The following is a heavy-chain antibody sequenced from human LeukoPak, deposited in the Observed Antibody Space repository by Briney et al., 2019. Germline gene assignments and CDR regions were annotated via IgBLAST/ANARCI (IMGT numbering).Heavy chain of an antibody. J-gene: IGHJ4*02. D-gene: IGHD3-10*01. V-gene: IGHV3-23*05. CDR3: ARSTNMYYYGSGSYYDF. CDR2: VRGSDKNT. Sequence: GGALRLSCAASGFTFSTYAMSWVRQAPGKGLEWVSGVRGSDKNTYYADSVKGRFTISRDNSRNTLYLQMNSLRAEDTAVYYCARSTNMYYYGSGSYYDFWGQGTLVTVS. CDR1: GFTFSTYA.